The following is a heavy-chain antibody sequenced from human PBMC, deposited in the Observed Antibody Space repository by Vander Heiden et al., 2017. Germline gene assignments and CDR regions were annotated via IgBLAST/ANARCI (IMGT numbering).Heavy chain of an antibody. Sequence: EAPLVEVGGGSVEPAGALSSPRPAAGFTFRRYSMNWVRQAPGKVLEWVSYIRSSSSTIYYEVSVKGQFTISRDNAKNALYLQMSRLRDEDTAVYYCARARNYRFDPWGQGTLVTVSS. CDR3: ARARNYRFDP. J-gene: IGHJ5*02. CDR1: GFTFRRYS. D-gene: IGHD1-7*01. V-gene: IGHV3-48*02. CDR2: IRSSSSTI.